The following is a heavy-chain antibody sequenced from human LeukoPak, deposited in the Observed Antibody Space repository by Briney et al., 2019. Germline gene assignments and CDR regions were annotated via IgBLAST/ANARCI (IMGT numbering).Heavy chain of an antibody. D-gene: IGHD1-26*01. CDR2: MNPNSGNT. CDR3: ARSRAFNSGAFDP. CDR1: GYTLTSYG. J-gene: IGHJ5*02. Sequence: ASVKVSCKASGYTLTSYGINWVRQATGQGLEWMGWMNPNSGNTDYAQQFQGRVSMTRNTSISTAYMELSSLRSEDTAVYYCARSRAFNSGAFDPWGQGSLVTVSS. V-gene: IGHV1-8*01.